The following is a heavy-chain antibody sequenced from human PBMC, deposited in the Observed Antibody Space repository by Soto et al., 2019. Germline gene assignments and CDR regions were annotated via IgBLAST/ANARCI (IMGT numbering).Heavy chain of an antibody. CDR3: ARLVYDTRLNYMYFDF. V-gene: IGHV4-4*01. D-gene: IGHD2-8*01. J-gene: IGHJ4*02. CDR1: GVSTSSGNW. Sequence: LSLTCAVSGVSTSSGNWWTWVRQTPQRGLEYIGEIFHDGTANYYPSFERRVAISVDTSKNQFSLKLTSVTAADTAIYFCARLVYDTRLNYMYFDFWGQGALVTVSS. CDR2: IFHDGTA.